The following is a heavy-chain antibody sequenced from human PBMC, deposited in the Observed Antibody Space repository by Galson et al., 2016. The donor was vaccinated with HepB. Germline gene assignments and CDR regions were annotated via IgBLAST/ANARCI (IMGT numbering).Heavy chain of an antibody. V-gene: IGHV4-59*11. D-gene: IGHD3/OR15-3a*01. CDR3: ARDGRAWVGLDV. Sequence: ETLSLTCAVSGASISGHYWCWIRQPPGKGLEWIGYVHYSGINNYNPSLKSRVSISIGTSKTHFSLRLTSLTVADPAIYHCARDGRAWVGLDVWGQGTTVTVSS. CDR1: GASISGHY. J-gene: IGHJ6*02. CDR2: VHYSGIN.